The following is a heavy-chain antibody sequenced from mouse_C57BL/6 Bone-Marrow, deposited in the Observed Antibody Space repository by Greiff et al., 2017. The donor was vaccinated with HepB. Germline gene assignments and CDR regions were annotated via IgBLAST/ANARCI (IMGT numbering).Heavy chain of an antibody. CDR3: ARHGSSYDFDY. CDR2: ISSGSSTI. CDR1: GFTFSDYG. J-gene: IGHJ2*01. Sequence: EVKLMESGGGLVKPGGSLKLSCAASGFTFSDYGMHWVRQAPEKGLEWVAYISSGSSTIYYADTVKGRFTISRDNATNTLFLELTSLRSEDTAMYYCARHGSSYDFDYWGQGTTLTVSS. V-gene: IGHV5-17*01. D-gene: IGHD1-1*01.